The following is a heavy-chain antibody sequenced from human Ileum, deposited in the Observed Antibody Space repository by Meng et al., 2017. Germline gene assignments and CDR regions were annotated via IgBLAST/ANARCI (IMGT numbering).Heavy chain of an antibody. D-gene: IGHD3-9*01. Sequence: VRVVGSRGGLLKPRVALQFTCAASGLNCSCYSMNWVRQAPGQGVELVSSISSSRTYISYADSRKGRFTTSRANANNSLYLKMNSLRAEDTAVYYCARDAYYDILTGYYKAWGQGTLVTVSS. CDR2: ISSSRTYI. V-gene: IGHV3-21*01. J-gene: IGHJ5*02. CDR1: GLNCSCYS. CDR3: ARDAYYDILTGYYKA.